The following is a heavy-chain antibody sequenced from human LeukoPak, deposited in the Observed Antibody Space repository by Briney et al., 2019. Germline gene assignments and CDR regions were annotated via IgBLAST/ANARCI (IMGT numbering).Heavy chain of an antibody. CDR3: ARRGRGYSYGYFDC. CDR1: GGSISSSSYY. D-gene: IGHD5-18*01. Sequence: SETLSLTCTVSGGSISSSSYYWGWIRQPPGKGLEWIGSIYYSGSTYYNPSLKSRVTISVDTSKNQFSLKLSSVTAADTAVYYCARRGRGYSYGYFDCWGQGTLVTVSS. J-gene: IGHJ4*02. CDR2: IYYSGST. V-gene: IGHV4-39*07.